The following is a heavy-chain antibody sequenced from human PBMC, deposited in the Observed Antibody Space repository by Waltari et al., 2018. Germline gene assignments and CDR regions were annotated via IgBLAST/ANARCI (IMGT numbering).Heavy chain of an antibody. CDR3: ARESYYGSGSYSGDY. Sequence: QVQLVQSGAEVKKPGSSVKVSCKASGGTFGSDDISWVRQAPGQGLEWMGRIIPILGIANYAQKFQGRVTITADKSTSTAYVELSSLRSEDTAVYYCARESYYGSGSYSGDYWGQGTLVTVSS. J-gene: IGHJ4*02. CDR1: GGTFGSDD. D-gene: IGHD3-10*01. CDR2: IIPILGIA. V-gene: IGHV1-69*09.